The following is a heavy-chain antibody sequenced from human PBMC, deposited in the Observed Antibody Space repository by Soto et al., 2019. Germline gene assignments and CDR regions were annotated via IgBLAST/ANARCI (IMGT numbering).Heavy chain of an antibody. J-gene: IGHJ6*02. CDR1: GYTFTSYA. V-gene: IGHV1-3*01. CDR3: ARQLNWNYYYYGMDV. D-gene: IGHD1-1*01. Sequence: ALVKVSCKASGYTFTSYAIHWVLQAPGQRLEWMGWINAGNGNTNYAQKFQARLTIAADESSSTAYMELSSLRSEDTAVYYCARQLNWNYYYYGMDVWGQGTTVTVSS. CDR2: INAGNGNT.